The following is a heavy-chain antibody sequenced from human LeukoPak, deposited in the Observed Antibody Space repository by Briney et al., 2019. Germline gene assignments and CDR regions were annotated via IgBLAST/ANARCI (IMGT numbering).Heavy chain of an antibody. J-gene: IGHJ6*03. CDR3: ARSLGDTLVRGVSITWWYYMDV. V-gene: IGHV4-59*01. CDR2: IYYSGST. CDR1: GGSMNSYY. Sequence: PSETLSLTCTVSGGSMNSYYWSWIRQPPGKGLEWIGYIYYSGSTNYNPSLKSRVTMSVDTSKSQFSLKLSSVTAADTAVYYCARSLGDTLVRGVSITWWYYMDVWGKGTTVTISS. D-gene: IGHD3-10*01.